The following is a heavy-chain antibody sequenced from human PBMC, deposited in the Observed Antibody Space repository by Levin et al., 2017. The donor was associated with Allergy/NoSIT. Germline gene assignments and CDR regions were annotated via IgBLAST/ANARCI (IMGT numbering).Heavy chain of an antibody. CDR3: ARDPPSAFDI. V-gene: IGHV3-74*01. Sequence: TGGSLRLSCAASGFTFSTYWIHWVRQAPGKGLVWVSRINIDGSSTAYADSVKGRFTISRDNAKNTVYLQMNSLRAEDTAVYYCARDPPSAFDIWGQGTMVTVSA. CDR1: GFTFSTYW. J-gene: IGHJ3*02. CDR2: INIDGSST.